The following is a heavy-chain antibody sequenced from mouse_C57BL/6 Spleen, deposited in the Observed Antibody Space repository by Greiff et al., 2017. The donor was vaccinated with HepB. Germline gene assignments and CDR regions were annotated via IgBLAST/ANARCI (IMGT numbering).Heavy chain of an antibody. D-gene: IGHD4-1*01. CDR2: ISDGGSYT. V-gene: IGHV5-4*03. CDR3: ASWDGGDYFDY. J-gene: IGHJ2*01. Sequence: DVKLVESGGGLVKPGGSLKLSCAASGFTFSSYAMSWVRQTPEKRLEWVATISDGGSYTYYPDNVKGRFTISRDNAKNNLYLQMSHLKSEDTAMYYCASWDGGDYFDYWGQGTTLTVSS. CDR1: GFTFSSYA.